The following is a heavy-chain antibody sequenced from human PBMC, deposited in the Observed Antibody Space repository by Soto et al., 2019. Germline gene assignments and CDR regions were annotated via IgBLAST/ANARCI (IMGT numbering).Heavy chain of an antibody. CDR3: SETTSFKWKYMEV. V-gene: IGHV6-1*01. CDR2: TYYRSRWYN. J-gene: IGHJ6*03. CDR1: GDSVSSNSAA. Sequence: SQTLSLTCAISGDSVSSNSAAWNWIRQSPSGSLEWLGRTYYRSRWYNDYAVSVRSRITINPDTSKNQFSLHLNSVTPEDTAVFFGSETTSFKWKYMEVGEKGTRVT. D-gene: IGHD1-1*01.